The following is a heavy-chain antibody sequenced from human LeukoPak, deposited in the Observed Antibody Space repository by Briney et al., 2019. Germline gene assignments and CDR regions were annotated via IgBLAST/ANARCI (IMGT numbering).Heavy chain of an antibody. CDR2: IYYSGST. D-gene: IGHD5-18*01. CDR3: ARVKRYSYGSYFDY. V-gene: IGHV4-59*01. J-gene: IGHJ4*02. Sequence: SETLSLTCTVSGGSISSYYWSWIRQPPGKGLEWIGYIYYSGSTNYNPSLKGRVTISVDTSKNQFSLKLSSVTAADTAVYYCARVKRYSYGSYFDYWGQGTLVTVSS. CDR1: GGSISSYY.